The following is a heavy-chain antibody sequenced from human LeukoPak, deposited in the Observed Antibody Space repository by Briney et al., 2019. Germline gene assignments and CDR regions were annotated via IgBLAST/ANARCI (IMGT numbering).Heavy chain of an antibody. D-gene: IGHD1-1*01. Sequence: GGSLRLSCAASVFIFSGNWVHWVRQAPGKGLVWVSGIHSDGPTTRYADSVEGRFTISRDNAEKTVYLQMTSLRAEDTAIYYCATELATPFWGQGTLVTVSS. CDR1: VFIFSGNW. V-gene: IGHV3-74*01. CDR3: ATELATPF. CDR2: IHSDGPTT. J-gene: IGHJ4*02.